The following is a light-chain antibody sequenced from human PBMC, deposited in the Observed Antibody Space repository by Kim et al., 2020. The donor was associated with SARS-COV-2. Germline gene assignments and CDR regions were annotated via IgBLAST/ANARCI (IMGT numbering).Light chain of an antibody. CDR1: QTVTSY. V-gene: IGKV3-20*01. J-gene: IGKJ1*01. Sequence: EIVLTQSPGTLSLSPGERATLSCRASQTVTSYLAWYQQKPGQAPTLLIYDASSRATGIPDRFSGSGSGTDFTLTIGRLEPEDFAVYYCKNYNNTPPGTFWQGTKV. CDR3: KNYNNTPPGT. CDR2: DAS.